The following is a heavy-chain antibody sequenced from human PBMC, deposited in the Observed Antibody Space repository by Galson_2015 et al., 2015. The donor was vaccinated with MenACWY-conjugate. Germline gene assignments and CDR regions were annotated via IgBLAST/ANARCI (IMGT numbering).Heavy chain of an antibody. Sequence: SVKVSCKASGYTFTSYCISWVRQAPGQGLEWMGWISAYNGNTNYAQKLQGRVTMTTDTSTSTAYMELRSLRSDDTAVYYCARVSPDRGAWGDYGMDVWGQGTTVTVSS. V-gene: IGHV1-18*01. CDR1: GYTFTSYC. D-gene: IGHD3-16*01. CDR3: ARVSPDRGAWGDYGMDV. J-gene: IGHJ6*02. CDR2: ISAYNGNT.